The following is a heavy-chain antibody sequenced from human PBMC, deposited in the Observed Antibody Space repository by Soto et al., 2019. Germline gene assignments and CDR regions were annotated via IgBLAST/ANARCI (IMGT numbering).Heavy chain of an antibody. D-gene: IGHD3-22*01. J-gene: IGHJ5*02. CDR2: ISYDGSNK. Sequence: LRLSCAASGFTFSSYGMHWVRQAPGKGLEWVAVISYDGSNKYYADSVKGRFTISRDNSKNTLYLQMNSLRAEDTAVYYCAGSTPMIGGPFDPWGQGTLVTVSS. CDR1: GFTFSSYG. V-gene: IGHV3-30*03. CDR3: AGSTPMIGGPFDP.